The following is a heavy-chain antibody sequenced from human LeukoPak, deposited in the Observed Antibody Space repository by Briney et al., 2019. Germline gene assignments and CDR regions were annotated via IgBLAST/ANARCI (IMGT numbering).Heavy chain of an antibody. CDR2: MNPKSGNT. CDR1: GYTFTSYD. CDR3: ARGRRMVRGVILFPHPDYYMDV. Sequence: ASVKVSCKASGYTFTSYDINWVRQATGQGPEWMGWMNPKSGNTGYAQKFQGRVTMTRSTSMSTAYMELSSLRSEDTAVYYCARGRRMVRGVILFPHPDYYMDVWGKGTTVTISS. J-gene: IGHJ6*03. D-gene: IGHD3-10*01. V-gene: IGHV1-8*01.